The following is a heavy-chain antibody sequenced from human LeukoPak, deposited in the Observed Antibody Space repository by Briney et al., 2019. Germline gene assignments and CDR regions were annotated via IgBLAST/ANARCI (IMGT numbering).Heavy chain of an antibody. Sequence: PSETLSLTCAVYGGSFSGYYWSWIRQPPGKGLEWIGEINHSGSTNYNPSLKSRVTISVDTSKNQFSLKLSSVTAADTAVYYCARDSVHSYGFYYWGQGTLATVSS. J-gene: IGHJ4*02. CDR3: ARDSVHSYGFYY. V-gene: IGHV4-34*01. D-gene: IGHD5-18*01. CDR2: INHSGST. CDR1: GGSFSGYY.